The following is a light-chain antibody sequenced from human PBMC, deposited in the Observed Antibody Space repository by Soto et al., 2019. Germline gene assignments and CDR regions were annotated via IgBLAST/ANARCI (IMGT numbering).Light chain of an antibody. V-gene: IGLV1-44*01. CDR2: NNN. CDR1: SSNIGRNT. Sequence: QSALTQPPSASGTPGQRVTISCSGSSSNIGRNTVNWYQQVPGTAPKLLIYNNNQRPSGVPDRFSGSKSSTSASLAIIGLQSEDEADYYCAAWDDGLNGSVFGAGTKVTVL. CDR3: AAWDDGLNGSV. J-gene: IGLJ1*01.